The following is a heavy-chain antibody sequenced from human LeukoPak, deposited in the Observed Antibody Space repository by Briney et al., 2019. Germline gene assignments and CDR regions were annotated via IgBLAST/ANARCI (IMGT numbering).Heavy chain of an antibody. J-gene: IGHJ4*02. V-gene: IGHV3-23*01. CDR1: GFTISSYA. CDR3: AKDKRKTYSGSYPTADY. CDR2: ISGSGGST. Sequence: TGGSLRLSCAASGFTISSYAMSWVRQAPGKGLEWVSAISGSGGSTYYADSVKGRFTISRDNSKNTLYLQMNSLRAEDTAVYYCAKDKRKTYSGSYPTADYWGQGTLVTVSS. D-gene: IGHD1-26*01.